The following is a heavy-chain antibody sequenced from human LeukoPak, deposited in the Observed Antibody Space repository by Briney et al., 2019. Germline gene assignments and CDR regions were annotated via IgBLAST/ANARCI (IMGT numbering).Heavy chain of an antibody. CDR2: IDPNSGGT. D-gene: IGHD1-1*01. V-gene: IGHV1-2*02. CDR1: GYTFTSYD. CDR3: ARAKRLPLDY. Sequence: ASVKVSCKASGYTFTSYDINWVRQATGQGLEWMGWIDPNSGGTNYAQKFQGRVTMTRDTSINTAYMELSRLRSDDSAVYYCARAKRLPLDYWGQGALVTVSS. J-gene: IGHJ4*02.